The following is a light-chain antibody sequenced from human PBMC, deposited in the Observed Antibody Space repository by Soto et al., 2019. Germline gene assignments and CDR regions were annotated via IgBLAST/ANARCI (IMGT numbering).Light chain of an antibody. CDR2: QAS. Sequence: DVQMTQSPSTLSASVGDRVTITCRASQGISNRLAWYQQKPGKAPKLLIYQASSLKSGVPSRFGGSGSGTEFTLTITCLQPDDFATYYCQQYNSHWTFGQGTKVEIK. V-gene: IGKV1-5*03. CDR3: QQYNSHWT. CDR1: QGISNR. J-gene: IGKJ1*01.